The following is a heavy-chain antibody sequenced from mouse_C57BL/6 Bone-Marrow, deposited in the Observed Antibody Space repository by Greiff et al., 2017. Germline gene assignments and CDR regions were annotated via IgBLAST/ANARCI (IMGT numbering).Heavy chain of an antibody. CDR1: GYTFTSYT. J-gene: IGHJ3*01. D-gene: IGHD1-1*01. CDR3: ASGYGSSPAWFAY. Sequence: VQLQQSGAELARPGASVKMSCKASGYTFTSYTMHWVKQRPGQGLEWIGYINPSSGYTKYNQKFKDKATLTADKSSSTAYMQLSSLTSEDSAVDYCASGYGSSPAWFAYWGQGTLVTVSA. CDR2: INPSSGYT. V-gene: IGHV1-4*01.